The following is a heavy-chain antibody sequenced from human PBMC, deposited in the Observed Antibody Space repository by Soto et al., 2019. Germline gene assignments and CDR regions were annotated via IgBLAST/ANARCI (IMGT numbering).Heavy chain of an antibody. V-gene: IGHV3-30*18. CDR2: ISYDGSNK. D-gene: IGHD2-21*01. CDR3: AKDRVEMATSADY. CDR1: GFTFSSYG. Sequence: QVQLVESGGGVVQPGRSLRLSCAASGFTFSSYGMHWVRQDPGKGLEWVAVISYDGSNKYYADPVKGRFTISRDNSKNTLYLQMNSLRAEDTAVYYCAKDRVEMATSADYWGQGTLVTVSS. J-gene: IGHJ4*02.